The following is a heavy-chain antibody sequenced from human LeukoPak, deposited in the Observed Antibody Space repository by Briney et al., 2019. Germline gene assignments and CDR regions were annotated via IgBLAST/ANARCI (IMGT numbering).Heavy chain of an antibody. CDR2: VNNDGSST. D-gene: IGHD6-13*01. CDR3: ARDLNDLLQNYRSTWYPADY. Sequence: PGGSLRLSCPASGFTFGTYWMNWVRRAPGKGLVWVSRVNNDGSSTSYADSVKGRFTISRDNTKNTLYLQMNSLRAEDTAVYYCARDLNDLLQNYRSTWYPADYWGQGTLVTVSS. J-gene: IGHJ4*02. CDR1: GFTFGTYW. V-gene: IGHV3-74*01.